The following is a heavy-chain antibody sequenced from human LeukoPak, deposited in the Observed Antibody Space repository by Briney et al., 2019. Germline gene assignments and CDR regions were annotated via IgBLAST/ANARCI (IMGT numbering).Heavy chain of an antibody. CDR2: IIPIFGTA. V-gene: IGHV1-69*06. Sequence: ASVKVSCKDSGGTFSSYAISWVRQAPGQGLEWMGGIIPIFGTANYAQKFQGRVTITADKSTSTAYMELSSLRSEDTAVYYCATRTTAYSYWFDPWGQGTLVTVSS. CDR1: GGTFSSYA. J-gene: IGHJ5*02. D-gene: IGHD4-17*01. CDR3: ATRTTAYSYWFDP.